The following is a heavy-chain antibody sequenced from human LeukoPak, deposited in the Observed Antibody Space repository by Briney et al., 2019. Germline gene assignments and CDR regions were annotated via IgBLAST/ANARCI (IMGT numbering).Heavy chain of an antibody. Sequence: PGGSLRLSCAASGFTFSNYSINWVRQTPGKGLEWLSYISSSSTSTIYYAGSVKGRFTISRDNAKNSLYLRMSSLRVEDTAVYYCARGVDVWGKGTTVTVSS. V-gene: IGHV3-48*01. J-gene: IGHJ6*04. CDR2: ISSSSTSTI. CDR1: GFTFSNYS. CDR3: ARGVDV.